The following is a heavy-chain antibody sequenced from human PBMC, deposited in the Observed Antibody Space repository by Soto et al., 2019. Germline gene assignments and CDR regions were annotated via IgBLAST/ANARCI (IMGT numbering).Heavy chain of an antibody. CDR2: IIPMLNIT. D-gene: IGHD6-13*01. Sequence: QVQLVQSGAEVKKPGSSVKVSCKASGGTFSTYTIIWVRQAPGQGLEWMGRIIPMLNITNTAQSFQDRVTIIADKSTSTAYLELSTLRSDDTAMYFCTLGSWSAETFDIWGRGTMVNVSS. CDR1: GGTFSTYT. V-gene: IGHV1-69*02. CDR3: TLGSWSAETFDI. J-gene: IGHJ3*02.